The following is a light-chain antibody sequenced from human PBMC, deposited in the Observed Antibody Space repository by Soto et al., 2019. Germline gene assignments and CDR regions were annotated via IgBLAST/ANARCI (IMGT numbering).Light chain of an antibody. CDR1: QSVSSTY. CDR2: VAS. Sequence: EIVLTQSPGTLSLSPGERATLSCRASQSVSSTYLAWYQQRPGQAPSLLIYVASGRATGIPDRFSGSGSGTEFTLTISRLEPEDFAVYYCQPYGSSPPVTFGQGTRLEIK. J-gene: IGKJ5*01. V-gene: IGKV3-20*01. CDR3: QPYGSSPPVT.